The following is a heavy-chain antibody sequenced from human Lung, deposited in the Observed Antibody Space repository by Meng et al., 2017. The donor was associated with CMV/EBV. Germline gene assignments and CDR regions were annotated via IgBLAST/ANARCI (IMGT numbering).Heavy chain of an antibody. D-gene: IGHD3-22*01. Sequence: LXCAASGFTFSDFYMSWIRQAPGKGLEWVSYITSSGRTIHYADSVKGRFTVSRDNAKNSLYLQMNSLRAEDTAVYYCARGSRVTMIVVAPSGWGQGXLVTVSS. CDR3: ARGSRVTMIVVAPSG. V-gene: IGHV3-11*01. CDR1: GFTFSDFY. CDR2: ITSSGRTI. J-gene: IGHJ4*02.